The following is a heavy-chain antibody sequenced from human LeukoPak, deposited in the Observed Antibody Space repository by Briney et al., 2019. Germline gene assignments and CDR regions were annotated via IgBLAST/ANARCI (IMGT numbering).Heavy chain of an antibody. CDR3: AKVRSGSANWALRIFDN. CDR2: ISPGGGTT. J-gene: IGHJ4*02. D-gene: IGHD1-1*01. Sequence: GGSLRLSCAVSGFAFGSEAMSWVRQSPARGLEWVASISPGGGTTYYADYVKGRFTISRDNSNNTLYVQMNSLRAEDTAVYYCAKVRSGSANWALRIFDNWGQGTLVTVSS. V-gene: IGHV3-23*01. CDR1: GFAFGSEA.